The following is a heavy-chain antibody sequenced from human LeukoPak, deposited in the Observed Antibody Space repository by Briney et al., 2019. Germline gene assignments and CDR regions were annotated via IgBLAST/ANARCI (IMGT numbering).Heavy chain of an antibody. CDR1: GGSINGYR. V-gene: IGHV4-59*01. Sequence: SETLSLTCTVSGGSINGYRWSWIRQPPGKGLEWIGYIYYSGSTTYNPSLKTRVTISVETSKNQFSLKLSSVTTADTAVYYCARDGSTTGWYSGDYWGQGILVTVSS. CDR2: IYYSGST. D-gene: IGHD6-19*01. J-gene: IGHJ4*02. CDR3: ARDGSTTGWYSGDY.